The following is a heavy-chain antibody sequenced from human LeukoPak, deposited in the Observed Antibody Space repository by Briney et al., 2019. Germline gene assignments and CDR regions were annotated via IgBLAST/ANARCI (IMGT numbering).Heavy chain of an antibody. J-gene: IGHJ6*02. CDR2: FDPEDGET. CDR3: ATPGGDYDILTGYYYYGMDV. Sequence: GASVKVSCKVSRYTLTELSMHWVRQAPGKGLEWMGGFDPEDGETIYAQKFQGRVTMTEDTSTDTAYMELSSLRSEDTAVYYCATPGGDYDILTGYYYYGMDVWGQGTTVTVSS. D-gene: IGHD3-9*01. CDR1: RYTLTELS. V-gene: IGHV1-24*01.